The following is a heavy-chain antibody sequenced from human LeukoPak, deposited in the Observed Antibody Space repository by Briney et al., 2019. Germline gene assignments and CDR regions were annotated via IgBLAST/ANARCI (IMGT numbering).Heavy chain of an antibody. V-gene: IGHV3-23*01. CDR3: AKGDNFGRVADSFDS. CDR2: ITGSGGDT. CDR1: GFTFHKFA. Sequence: GGPLRLSCVASGFTFHKFAMTWVRQAPGKGLEWVSTITGSGGDTYIADSVKGRFFISRDNSKNTLSVQMNSLRVDDTAVYYCAKGDNFGRVADSFDSWGQGTMVTVSS. D-gene: IGHD1-1*01. J-gene: IGHJ3*01.